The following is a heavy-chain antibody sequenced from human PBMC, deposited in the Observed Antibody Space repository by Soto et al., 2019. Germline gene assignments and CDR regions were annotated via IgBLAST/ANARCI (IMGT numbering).Heavy chain of an antibody. D-gene: IGHD2-2*01. CDR2: ISAYNGNT. J-gene: IGHJ6*02. Sequence: QVPLVQSGAEVKKPGASVKVSCKASGYTFTSYGISWVRQAPGQGLEWMGWISAYNGNTNYAQKLQGRVTMTTDTSTSTAYMELRSLRSDDTAVYYCARVVPAATLLYYYYGMDVWGQGTTVTVSS. V-gene: IGHV1-18*01. CDR3: ARVVPAATLLYYYYGMDV. CDR1: GYTFTSYG.